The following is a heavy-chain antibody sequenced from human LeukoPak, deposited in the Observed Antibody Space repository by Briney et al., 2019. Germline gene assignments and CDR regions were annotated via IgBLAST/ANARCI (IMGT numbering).Heavy chain of an antibody. D-gene: IGHD3-9*01. CDR2: ISGSGGST. V-gene: IGHV3-23*01. Sequence: GGSLRLSCAASGFTFSSYAMSWVRQAPGKGLEWVSAISGSGGSTYYADSVKGRFTISRDNSKNTLYLQMNSLRAEDTAVYYCAKDVGPSGIAYYDILTGPPAFDYWGQGTLVTVSS. CDR1: GFTFSSYA. J-gene: IGHJ4*02. CDR3: AKDVGPSGIAYYDILTGPPAFDY.